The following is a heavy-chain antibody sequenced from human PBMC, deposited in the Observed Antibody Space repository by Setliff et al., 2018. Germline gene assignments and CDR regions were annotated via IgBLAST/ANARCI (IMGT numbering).Heavy chain of an antibody. J-gene: IGHJ6*03. V-gene: IGHV4-61*02. Sequence: SETLSLTCTVSGASITNINYYWSWIRQPAGKGLEWIGRIYTSGSTNYNPSLKSRATMSVDTSKNQFSLKLSSVTAADTAVYYCARENSYGPYYYYYYMDVWGKGTTVTVSS. CDR3: ARENSYGPYYYYYYMDV. CDR2: IYTSGST. CDR1: GASITNINYY. D-gene: IGHD5-18*01.